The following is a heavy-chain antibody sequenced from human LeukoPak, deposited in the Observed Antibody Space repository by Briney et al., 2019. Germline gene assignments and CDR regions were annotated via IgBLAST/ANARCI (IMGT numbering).Heavy chain of an antibody. V-gene: IGHV4-59*02. CDR1: GDSVTTYY. D-gene: IGHD4-11*01. J-gene: IGHJ6*02. CDR2: VYYSGSA. Sequence: SETLSLTCTVSGDSVTTYYWSWIRQPPGKGLEWLGYVYYSGSATYNPSLKSRVTISVDTSKNQFSLRLSSVTAADTAVHYCARDGSNWSNDYYHGVDVWGQGTTVTFSS. CDR3: ARDGSNWSNDYYHGVDV.